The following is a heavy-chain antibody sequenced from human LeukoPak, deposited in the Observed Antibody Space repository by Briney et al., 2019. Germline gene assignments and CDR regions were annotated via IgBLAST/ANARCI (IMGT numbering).Heavy chain of an antibody. Sequence: GGSLRLSCAASGFTFSNYGMYWVRQARGKGLEWVSGLSGRGDITYYTDSVKGRFTISRDNSKNTLYLEMNNLRAEDTALYYCAKRGNVISFFDLWGQGTLVTVSS. D-gene: IGHD2/OR15-2a*01. CDR3: AKRGNVISFFDL. V-gene: IGHV3-23*01. J-gene: IGHJ5*02. CDR2: LSGRGDIT. CDR1: GFTFSNYG.